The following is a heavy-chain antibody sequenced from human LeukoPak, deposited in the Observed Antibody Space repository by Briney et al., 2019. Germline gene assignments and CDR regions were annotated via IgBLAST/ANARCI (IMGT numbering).Heavy chain of an antibody. CDR1: GGTFISYA. CDR3: AIRIAAAGIDY. J-gene: IGHJ4*02. Sequence: SVKVSCKASGGTFISYAISWVRQAPGQGLEWMGGIIPIFGTANYAQKFQGRVTITADESTSTAYMELSSLRSEDTAVYYCAIRIAAAGIDYWGQGTLVTVSS. CDR2: IIPIFGTA. V-gene: IGHV1-69*13. D-gene: IGHD6-13*01.